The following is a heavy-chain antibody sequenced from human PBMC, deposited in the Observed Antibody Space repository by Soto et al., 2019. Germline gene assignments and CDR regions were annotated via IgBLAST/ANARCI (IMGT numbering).Heavy chain of an antibody. CDR1: GYSFTSYW. Sequence: LGESLKISCKGSGYSFTSYWIGWVRQMPGKGLEWMGIIYPGDSDTRYSPSFQGQVTISADKSISTAYLQWSSLKASDTAMYYCATSESSSAGYYYYYGMDVWGQGTTVTVSS. CDR3: ATSESSSAGYYYYYGMDV. CDR2: IYPGDSDT. D-gene: IGHD6-6*01. V-gene: IGHV5-51*01. J-gene: IGHJ6*02.